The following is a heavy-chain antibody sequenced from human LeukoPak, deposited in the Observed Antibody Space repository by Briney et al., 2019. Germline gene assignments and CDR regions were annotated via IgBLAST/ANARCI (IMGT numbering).Heavy chain of an antibody. V-gene: IGHV3-30-3*01. CDR1: GFTFSSYA. Sequence: GGSLRLSCAASGFTFSSYAMHWVRQAPGKGLGWVAVISYDGSNKYYADSVKGRFTISRDNSKNTLYLQMNSLRAEDTAVYYCARDGYDGDLDYWGQGTLVTVSS. CDR3: ARDGYDGDLDY. J-gene: IGHJ4*02. CDR2: ISYDGSNK. D-gene: IGHD5-12*01.